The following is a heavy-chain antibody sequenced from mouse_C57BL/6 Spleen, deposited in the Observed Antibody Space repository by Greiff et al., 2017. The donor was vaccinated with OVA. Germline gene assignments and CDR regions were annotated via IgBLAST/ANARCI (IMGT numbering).Heavy chain of an antibody. CDR3: ARDRITTVVAPFAY. CDR1: GYTFTSYW. D-gene: IGHD1-1*01. Sequence: QVQLKQPGAELVRPGTSVKLSCKASGYTFTSYWMHWVKQRPGQGLEWIGVIDPSDSYTNYNQKFKGKATLTVDTSSSTAYMQLSSLTSEDSAVYYCARDRITTVVAPFAYWGQGTLVTVSA. V-gene: IGHV1-59*01. J-gene: IGHJ3*01. CDR2: IDPSDSYT.